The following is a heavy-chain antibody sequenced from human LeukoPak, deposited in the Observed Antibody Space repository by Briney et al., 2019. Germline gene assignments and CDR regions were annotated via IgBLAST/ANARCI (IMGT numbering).Heavy chain of an antibody. CDR1: GFTLSSFW. V-gene: IGHV3-7*01. D-gene: IGHD5-18*01. CDR3: ASFEDTAMVVKEDY. CDR2: IKQDGGGN. J-gene: IGHJ4*02. Sequence: GGSPRPSRAASGFTLSSFWMSRGRQAPGEGLEGVANIKQDGGGNYYVDSVKGRFTISRDNAKNSLYLQMNSLSAEDTAVYYCASFEDTAMVVKEDYWGQGTLVTVSS.